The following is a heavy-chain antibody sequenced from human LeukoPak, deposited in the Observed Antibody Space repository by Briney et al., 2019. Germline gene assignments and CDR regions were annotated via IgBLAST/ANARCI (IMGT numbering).Heavy chain of an antibody. D-gene: IGHD2-2*01. V-gene: IGHV3-23*01. Sequence: GGSLRLSCAASGFTFSSYAMGWVRQAPGKGLGWVSAISGSGGSTYYADSVKGRFTISRDNSKNTLYLQMNSLRAEDTAVYYCAKYCSSTSCQDYWGQGTLVTVSS. CDR1: GFTFSSYA. CDR3: AKYCSSTSCQDY. CDR2: ISGSGGST. J-gene: IGHJ4*02.